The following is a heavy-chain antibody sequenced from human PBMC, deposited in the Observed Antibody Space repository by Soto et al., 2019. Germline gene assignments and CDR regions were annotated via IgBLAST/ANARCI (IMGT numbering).Heavy chain of an antibody. CDR2: INHSGST. Sequence: KTSETLSLTCAVYGGSFSGYYWSWIRQPPGKGLEWIGEINHSGSTNYNPSLKSRVTISVDTSKNQFSLKLSSVTAADTAVYYCARGMQQQLVRPWGYYYMDVWGKGTTVTVSS. J-gene: IGHJ6*03. V-gene: IGHV4-34*01. CDR1: GGSFSGYY. D-gene: IGHD6-13*01. CDR3: ARGMQQQLVRPWGYYYMDV.